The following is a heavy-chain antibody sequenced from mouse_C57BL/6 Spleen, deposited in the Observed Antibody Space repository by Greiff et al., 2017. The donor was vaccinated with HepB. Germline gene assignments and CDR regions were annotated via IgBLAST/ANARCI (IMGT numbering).Heavy chain of an antibody. V-gene: IGHV1-72*01. D-gene: IGHD1-1*01. CDR1: GYTFTSYW. J-gene: IGHJ2*01. CDR3: ARSGLLRGGYYFDY. CDR2: IDPNSGGT. Sequence: VQRVESGAELVKPGASVKLSCKASGYTFTSYWMHWVKQRPGRGLEWIGRIDPNSGGTKYNEKFKSKATLTVDKPSSTAYMQLSSLTSEDSAVYYCARSGLLRGGYYFDYWGQGTTLTVSS.